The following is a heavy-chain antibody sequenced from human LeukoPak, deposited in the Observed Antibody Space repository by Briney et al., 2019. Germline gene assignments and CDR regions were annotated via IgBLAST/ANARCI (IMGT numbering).Heavy chain of an antibody. D-gene: IGHD1-26*01. V-gene: IGHV4-34*01. CDR1: GGSFSGYY. Sequence: SETLSLTCAVHGGSFSGYYWSWIRQPPGKGLEWIGEINHSGSTNYNPSLKSRVTISVDTSKNQFSLKLSSVTAADTAVYYCATELGATTGYWGQGTLVTVSS. CDR2: INHSGST. J-gene: IGHJ4*02. CDR3: ATELGATTGY.